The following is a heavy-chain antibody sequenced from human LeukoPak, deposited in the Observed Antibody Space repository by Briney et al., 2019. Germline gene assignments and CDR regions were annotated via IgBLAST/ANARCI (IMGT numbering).Heavy chain of an antibody. Sequence: PGGSLRLSCAASGFTFDDYGMSWVRQAPGKGLEWASGINWNGGSTGYADSVKGRFTISRDNAKNSLYLQMNSLRAEDTASYYCARDNYDFWSGYDYWGQGTLVTVSS. CDR2: INWNGGST. J-gene: IGHJ4*02. CDR1: GFTFDDYG. V-gene: IGHV3-20*04. CDR3: ARDNYDFWSGYDY. D-gene: IGHD3-3*01.